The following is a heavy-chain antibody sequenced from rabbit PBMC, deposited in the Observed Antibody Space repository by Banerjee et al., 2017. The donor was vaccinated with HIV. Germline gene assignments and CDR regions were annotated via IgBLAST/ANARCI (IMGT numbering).Heavy chain of an antibody. CDR3: ARGGAGVNSYYFNL. CDR2: IYTGSSGNT. V-gene: IGHV1S45*01. D-gene: IGHD3-1*01. Sequence: QEQLEESGGGLVKPEGSLTLTCTASGFSFSSSYYMSWVRQAPGKGLEWIGTIYTGSSGNTWYASWAKGRFTISKTSSTMVTLQMTSLTVADTATYFCARGGAGVNSYYFNLWGPGTLVTVS. CDR1: GFSFSSSYY. J-gene: IGHJ4*01.